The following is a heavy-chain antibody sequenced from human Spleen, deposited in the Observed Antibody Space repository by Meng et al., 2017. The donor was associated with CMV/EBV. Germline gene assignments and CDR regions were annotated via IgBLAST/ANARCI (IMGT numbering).Heavy chain of an antibody. CDR3: ARYRNYYDPENWFDP. D-gene: IGHD3-22*01. Sequence: ASVKVSCKASGYTFTAHYFHWVRQAPGQGLEWMGWIHPHRGDTNYAQQFQGRVTLTRDTSINTGYMELRSLRSDDTAVYFCARYRNYYDPENWFDPWGQGTQVTVSS. CDR2: IHPHRGDT. J-gene: IGHJ5*02. CDR1: GYTFTAHY. V-gene: IGHV1-2*02.